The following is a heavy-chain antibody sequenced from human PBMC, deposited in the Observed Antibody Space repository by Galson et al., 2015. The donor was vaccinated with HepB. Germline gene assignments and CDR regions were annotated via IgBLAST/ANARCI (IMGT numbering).Heavy chain of an antibody. CDR1: GFSLSVSGVG. J-gene: IGHJ2*01. Sequence: PALVKPTQTLTLTCDFSGFSLSVSGVGVGWIRQPPGKAPEWLALFFWNDDKNYNPSLKNRLTVTRDTSGNQVVLTMTNMDPTDTATYYCAHSRANRDIFSGYPKWYFDLWGRGTLVTVSS. D-gene: IGHD3-9*01. CDR2: FFWNDDK. CDR3: AHSRANRDIFSGYPKWYFDL. V-gene: IGHV2-5*01.